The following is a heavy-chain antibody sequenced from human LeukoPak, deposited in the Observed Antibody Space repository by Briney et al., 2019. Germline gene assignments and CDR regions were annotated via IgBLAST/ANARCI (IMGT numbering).Heavy chain of an antibody. Sequence: PSETLSLTCTVSGGSISSSSYYWGWIRQPPGKGLEWIGSIYYSGSTYYNPSLKSRVTISVDTSKNQFSLKLSSVTAADTAVYYCARQGWYYYDSSGYSLSAFDIWGQGTMVTVSS. CDR2: IYYSGST. CDR1: GGSISSSSYY. CDR3: ARQGWYYYDSSGYSLSAFDI. J-gene: IGHJ3*02. D-gene: IGHD3-22*01. V-gene: IGHV4-39*01.